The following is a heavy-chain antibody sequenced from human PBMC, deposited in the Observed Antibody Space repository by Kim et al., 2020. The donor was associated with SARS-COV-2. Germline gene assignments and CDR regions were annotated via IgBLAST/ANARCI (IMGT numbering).Heavy chain of an antibody. CDR3: ARASGSSRRRWFDY. D-gene: IGHD6-13*01. Sequence: SETLSLTCAVYGGSFSGYYWSWIRQPPGKGLEWIGEINHSGSTNYNPSLKSRVTISVDTSKNQFSLKLSSVTAADTAVYYCARASGSSRRRWFDYWGQGTLVTVSS. J-gene: IGHJ4*02. CDR1: GGSFSGYY. V-gene: IGHV4-34*01. CDR2: INHSGST.